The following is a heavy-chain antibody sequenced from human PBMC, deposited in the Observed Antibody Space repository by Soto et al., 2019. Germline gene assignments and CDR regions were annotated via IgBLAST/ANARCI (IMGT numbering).Heavy chain of an antibody. CDR2: ISAYNGDT. V-gene: IGHV1-18*01. J-gene: IGHJ6*02. CDR1: GYTFTNYG. D-gene: IGHD1-26*01. Sequence: GASVKVSCKASGYTFTNYGITWVRQAPGQGLEWMGWISAYNGDTHYAQKFQGRVTITADESTSTAYMELSSLRSEDTAVYYCAGVGALRGDYYYYGMDVWGQGTTVTVSS. CDR3: AGVGALRGDYYYYGMDV.